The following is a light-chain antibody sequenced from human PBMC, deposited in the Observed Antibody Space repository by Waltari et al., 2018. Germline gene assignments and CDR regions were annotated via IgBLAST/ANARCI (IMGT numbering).Light chain of an antibody. J-gene: IGLJ2*01. CDR2: DVN. V-gene: IGLV2-14*03. Sequence: QSALTQPASVSGSPGQSITISCPGTSSDVGGYNYVSWYQHHPGKAPKIMIYDVNDRPSGVSNRFSGSKSGNTASLTISGLQAEDEADYYCSSYRRSDIVVFGGGTKLTVL. CDR1: SSDVGGYNY. CDR3: SSYRRSDIVV.